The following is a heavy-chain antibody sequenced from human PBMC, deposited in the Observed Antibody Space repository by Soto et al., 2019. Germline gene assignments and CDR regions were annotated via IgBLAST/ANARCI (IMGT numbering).Heavy chain of an antibody. D-gene: IGHD6-25*01. CDR3: ARASGATIEIVYYYYGMDV. CDR1: GGTFSSYA. J-gene: IGHJ6*02. Sequence: SVKVSCKASGGTFSSYAISWVRQAPGQGLEWMGGIIPIFGTANYAQKFQGRVTITADESTGTAYMELSSLRSEDTAVYYCARASGATIEIVYYYYGMDVWGQGTTVTVSS. CDR2: IIPIFGTA. V-gene: IGHV1-69*13.